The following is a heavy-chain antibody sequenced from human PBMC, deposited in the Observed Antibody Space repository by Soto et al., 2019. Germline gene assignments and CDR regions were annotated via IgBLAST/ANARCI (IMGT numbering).Heavy chain of an antibody. V-gene: IGHV4-34*01. Sequence: QVQLQQWGAGLLKPSETLSLTCAVYGGSFSGYYWSWIRQPPGKGLEWIGEINHSGSTNYNPSLKSRVTISVDTSKNQFSLKLSSVTAADTAVYYCARVQRRGYSYGLAYWGQGTLVTVSS. CDR2: INHSGST. J-gene: IGHJ4*02. D-gene: IGHD5-18*01. CDR3: ARVQRRGYSYGLAY. CDR1: GGSFSGYY.